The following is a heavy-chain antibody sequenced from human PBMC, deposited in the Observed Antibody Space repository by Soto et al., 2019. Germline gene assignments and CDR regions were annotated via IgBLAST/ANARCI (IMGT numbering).Heavy chain of an antibody. D-gene: IGHD2-15*01. Sequence: GASVKVSCKASGYTFTSYAMHWVRQAPGQRLEWMGWINAGNGNTKYSQKFQGRVTITRDTSASTAYMELSSLRSEDTAVYYCARDLSCSGGSCYYYFAYWGQGTLVTVSS. CDR1: GYTFTSYA. V-gene: IGHV1-3*01. CDR3: ARDLSCSGGSCYYYFAY. J-gene: IGHJ4*02. CDR2: INAGNGNT.